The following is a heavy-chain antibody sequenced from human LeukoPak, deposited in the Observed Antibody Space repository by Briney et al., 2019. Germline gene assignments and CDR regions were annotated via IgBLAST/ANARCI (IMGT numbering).Heavy chain of an antibody. CDR2: ISDQKEST. CDR1: VDILIRNS. D-gene: IGHD3-10*02. CDR3: ATVGRLYYVLDN. Sequence: GSASVSSMPSVDILIRNSISCVRQAPGQGVGWLGWISDQKESTMYAQKFKGRVTVTKDTSTNTAYMKLTSVKSDDTAVYYCATVGRLYYVLDNWGQGTMVTVSS. J-gene: IGHJ4*02. V-gene: IGHV1-18*01.